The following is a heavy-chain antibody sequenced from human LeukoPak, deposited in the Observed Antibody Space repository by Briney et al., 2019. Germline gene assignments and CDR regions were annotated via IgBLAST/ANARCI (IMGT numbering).Heavy chain of an antibody. J-gene: IGHJ4*02. CDR1: GFTFSTYE. V-gene: IGHV3-48*03. CDR2: IIVSGSTM. Sequence: QTGGSLRLSCVASGFTFSTYEMIWVRQAPGKGLEWVACIIVSGSTMYYADSVKGRFTISRDNAKNSLYLQVNSLRAEDTAIYYCARVGYTSGWYYFDYWGQGTLVTVSS. D-gene: IGHD6-19*01. CDR3: ARVGYTSGWYYFDY.